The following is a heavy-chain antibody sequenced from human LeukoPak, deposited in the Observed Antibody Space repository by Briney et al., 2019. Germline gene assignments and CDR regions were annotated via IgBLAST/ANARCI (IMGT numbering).Heavy chain of an antibody. J-gene: IGHJ4*02. V-gene: IGHV3-7*05. D-gene: IGHD3-16*01. CDR3: TRGRYGD. CDR2: IKYDGSET. CDR1: GFTFSSSW. Sequence: GGSLRLSCVVSGFTFSSSWMSWVRQAPGRGLEWLANIKYDGSETFYVDSVKGRFTISRDNARNSLYLQMDGLRDDDTAVYYCTRGRYGDWGQGTPVTVSS.